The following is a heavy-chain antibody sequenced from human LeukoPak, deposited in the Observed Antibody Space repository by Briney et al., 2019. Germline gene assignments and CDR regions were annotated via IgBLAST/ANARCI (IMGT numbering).Heavy chain of an antibody. V-gene: IGHV4-34*01. D-gene: IGHD2-21*02. CDR1: GGSFSGYY. CDR3: ARAYCGGDCYPNYYYYYMDV. J-gene: IGHJ6*03. CDR2: INHSGST. Sequence: SETLSLTCAVYGGSFSGYYWSWIRQPPGKGLEWIGEINHSGSTNYNPSLKSRVTISGDTSKNQFSLKMSSVTAADTAVYYCARAYCGGDCYPNYYYYYMDVWGKGTTVTVSS.